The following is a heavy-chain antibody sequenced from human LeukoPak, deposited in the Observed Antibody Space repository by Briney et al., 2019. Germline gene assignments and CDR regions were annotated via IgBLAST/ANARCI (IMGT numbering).Heavy chain of an antibody. J-gene: IGHJ4*02. CDR3: ARAKSIAAAPQGFDY. D-gene: IGHD6-13*01. CDR2: IYRSGST. V-gene: IGHV4-30-2*01. Sequence: SQTLSLTCTVSGGSISSGGYYWSWIRQPPGKDLEWIGYIYRSGSTYYNPSLKSRVTISVDRSKNQFSLKLSSVTAADTAVYYCARAKSIAAAPQGFDYWGQGTLVTVSS. CDR1: GGSISSGGYY.